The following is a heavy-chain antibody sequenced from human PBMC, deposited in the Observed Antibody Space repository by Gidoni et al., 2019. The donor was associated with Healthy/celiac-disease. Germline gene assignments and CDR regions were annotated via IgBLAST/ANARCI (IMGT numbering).Heavy chain of an antibody. D-gene: IGHD3-3*01. V-gene: IGHV1-2*02. CDR3: ARAKDFWSGPLLAFDI. Sequence: QVQLVQSGAAVKKPGASVKVSCKASGYTFTGYYMHWVRQAPGQGLEWMGWINPNSGGTNYAQKFQGRVTMTRDTSISTAYMELSRLRSDDTAVYYCARAKDFWSGPLLAFDIWGQGTMVTVSS. J-gene: IGHJ3*02. CDR1: GYTFTGYY. CDR2: INPNSGGT.